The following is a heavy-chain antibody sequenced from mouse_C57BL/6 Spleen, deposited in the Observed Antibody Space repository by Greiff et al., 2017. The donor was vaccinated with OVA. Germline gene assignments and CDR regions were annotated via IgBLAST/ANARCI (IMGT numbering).Heavy chain of an antibody. J-gene: IGHJ3*01. CDR2: IDPEDGEA. V-gene: IGHV14-2*01. D-gene: IGHD2-5*01. CDR3: ARDSAYYSNYRFAY. CDR1: GFNIKDYY. Sequence: EVMLVESGAELVKPGASVKLSCTASGFNIKDYYMHWVKQRTEQGLEWIGRIDPEDGEAKYAPKFQGRATITADTSSNTAYLQLSSLTSEDTAVYYWARDSAYYSNYRFAYWGQGTLVTVSA.